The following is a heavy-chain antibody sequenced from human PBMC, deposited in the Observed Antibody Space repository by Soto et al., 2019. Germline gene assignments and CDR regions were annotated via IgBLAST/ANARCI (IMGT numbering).Heavy chain of an antibody. D-gene: IGHD1-1*01. Sequence: SETLSLTCAVYGGSFSGYYWSWIRQPPGKGLEWIGEINHSGSTNYNPSLKSRVTISVDTSKNQFSLKLSSVTAADTAVYYCARGRPYGPWNKEFDYWGQGTLVTVSS. J-gene: IGHJ4*02. V-gene: IGHV4-34*01. CDR3: ARGRPYGPWNKEFDY. CDR2: INHSGST. CDR1: GGSFSGYY.